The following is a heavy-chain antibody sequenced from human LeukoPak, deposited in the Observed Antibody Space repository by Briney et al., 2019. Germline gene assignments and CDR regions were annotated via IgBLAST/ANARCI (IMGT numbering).Heavy chain of an antibody. V-gene: IGHV4-59*08. Sequence: SETLSLTCTVSGGSISSYYWSWIRQPPGKGLEWIGYIYYSGSTNYNPSLKSRVTISVDTSKNQFSLKLSSVTAADTAVYFCARAYSSSWYFNWFDPWGQGTLVTVSS. J-gene: IGHJ5*02. CDR3: ARAYSSSWYFNWFDP. CDR1: GGSISSYY. CDR2: IYYSGST. D-gene: IGHD6-13*01.